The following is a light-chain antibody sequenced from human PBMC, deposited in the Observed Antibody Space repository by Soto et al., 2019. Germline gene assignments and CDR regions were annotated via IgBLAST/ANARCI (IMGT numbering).Light chain of an antibody. V-gene: IGKV3-15*01. CDR1: QSVGST. CDR3: QQYNNWPPDRT. J-gene: IGKJ1*01. CDR2: GAS. Sequence: EIVMTQSPATLSVSPGERATLSCRASQSVGSTLAWYQQNPGQAPRLLIYGASTRATGIPARFSGSGSGTEFTLTISSLQSEDFAIYFCQQYNNWPPDRTFGQGTKVEIK.